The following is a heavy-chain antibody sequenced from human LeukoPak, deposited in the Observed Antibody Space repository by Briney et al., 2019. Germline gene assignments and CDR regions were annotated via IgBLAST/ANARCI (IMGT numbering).Heavy chain of an antibody. J-gene: IGHJ4*02. CDR1: GYTFTSYY. Sequence: GASVKVSCKASGYTFTSYYMHWVRQAPGQGLEWMGIINPSGGSTSYAQKFQGRVTMTRDTSTSTVYMELSSLRSEDTAVYYCARASAYYYDSSGLEFDYWGQGTLVTVS. D-gene: IGHD3-22*01. CDR3: ARASAYYYDSSGLEFDY. V-gene: IGHV1-46*01. CDR2: INPSGGST.